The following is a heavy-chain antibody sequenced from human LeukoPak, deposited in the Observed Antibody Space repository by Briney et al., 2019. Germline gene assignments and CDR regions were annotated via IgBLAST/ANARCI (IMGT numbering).Heavy chain of an antibody. D-gene: IGHD2-2*01. CDR1: GGSFSGYY. V-gene: IGHV4-34*01. Sequence: SETLSLTCAVYGGSFSGYYWSWIRQPLGKGLEWIGEINHSGSTNYNPSLKSRVTISVDTSKNQFSLKLSSVTAADTAVYYCARVGGYCSSTSCRRVCSPRGYWLDPWGQGTLVTVSS. CDR2: INHSGST. CDR3: ARVGGYCSSTSCRRVCSPRGYWLDP. J-gene: IGHJ5*02.